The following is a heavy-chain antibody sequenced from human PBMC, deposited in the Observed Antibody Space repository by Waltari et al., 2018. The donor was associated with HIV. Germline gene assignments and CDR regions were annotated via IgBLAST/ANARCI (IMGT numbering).Heavy chain of an antibody. Sequence: QVQLVQSGAEAKKFGASVKVSCKASGYRFTGHYMHWVRQAPGQGLEWMGLSDPSGGDTKYAQKFQGRVSMTRDTSTNTGYMEVKSLKSEDTAVYYCATMYYYSSSVQVGFDIWGQGTKVTVSS. V-gene: IGHV1-46*01. CDR3: ATMYYYSSSVQVGFDI. D-gene: IGHD3-22*01. CDR1: GYRFTGHY. J-gene: IGHJ3*02. CDR2: SDPSGGDT.